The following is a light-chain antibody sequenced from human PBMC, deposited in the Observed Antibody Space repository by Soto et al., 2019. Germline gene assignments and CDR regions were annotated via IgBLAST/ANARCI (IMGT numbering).Light chain of an antibody. Sequence: QSVLTQPPSASGTPGQRVTISCSGSSSNIGTYYVDWYQQLPGTAPKLLIHRNGQRPSGVPDRFSGSKSGTSASPAISGLRSEDEADYYCATWDDRLRAYVIGAGTKVTVL. V-gene: IGLV1-47*01. J-gene: IGLJ1*01. CDR2: RNG. CDR1: SSNIGTYY. CDR3: ATWDDRLRAYV.